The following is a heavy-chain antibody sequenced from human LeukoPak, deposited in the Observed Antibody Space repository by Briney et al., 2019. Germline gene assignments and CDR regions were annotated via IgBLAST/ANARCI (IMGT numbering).Heavy chain of an antibody. D-gene: IGHD2-2*01. Sequence: SETLSLTCTVSGGSISSGDYYWSWIRQPPGKGLEWIGYIYYSGSTYHNPSLKSGVTISVDTSKNQFSLKLSSVTAADTAVYYCASGSVDFCSSTSCPVYYFDYWGQGTLVTVSS. J-gene: IGHJ4*02. CDR3: ASGSVDFCSSTSCPVYYFDY. CDR1: GGSISSGDYY. CDR2: IYYSGST. V-gene: IGHV4-30-4*01.